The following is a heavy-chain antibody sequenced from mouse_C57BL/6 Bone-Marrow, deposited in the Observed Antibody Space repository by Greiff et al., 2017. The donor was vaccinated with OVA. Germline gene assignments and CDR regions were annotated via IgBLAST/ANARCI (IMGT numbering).Heavy chain of an antibody. Sequence: QVQLQQSGPGLVQPSQSLSITCTASGFSLTSYGVHWVRQSPGKGLEWLGVIWSGGSTDYNAAFISRLSISKDDSKSQVFFKMNSLQADDTAIYYCARNSYYYGSSHYFDYWGQGTTLTVSS. CDR3: ARNSYYYGSSHYFDY. J-gene: IGHJ2*01. V-gene: IGHV2-2*01. D-gene: IGHD1-1*01. CDR2: IWSGGST. CDR1: GFSLTSYG.